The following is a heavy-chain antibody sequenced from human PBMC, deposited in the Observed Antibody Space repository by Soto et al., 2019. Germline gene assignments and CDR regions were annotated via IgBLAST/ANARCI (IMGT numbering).Heavy chain of an antibody. CDR1: GGTFSSYA. Sequence: SVKVSCKASGGTFSSYAISWVRQAPGQGLEWMGGIIPIFGTANYAQKFQGRVTITADESTSTAYMELSSLRSEDTAVYYCARASDPITYYDFWSGYFQDQYYFDYWGQGTLVTSPQ. J-gene: IGHJ4*02. CDR3: ARASDPITYYDFWSGYFQDQYYFDY. D-gene: IGHD3-3*01. V-gene: IGHV1-69*13. CDR2: IIPIFGTA.